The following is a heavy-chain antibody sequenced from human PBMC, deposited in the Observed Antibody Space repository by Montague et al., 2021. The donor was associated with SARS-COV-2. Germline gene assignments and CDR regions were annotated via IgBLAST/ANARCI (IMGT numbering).Heavy chain of an antibody. CDR3: ARHDHTDFGNPNWFDP. CDR1: GDSINSANAF. V-gene: IGHV4-39*01. D-gene: IGHD5-18*01. CDR2: MVYSGRN. Sequence: SETLSLTCTVSGDSINSANAFWGWVRQPPGKGQEWIGSMVYSGRNFYNGALRRRLTISVDTSKNQFSLELRAVTAADTGLYYCARHDHTDFGNPNWFDPWGQGTLVTVSS. J-gene: IGHJ5*02.